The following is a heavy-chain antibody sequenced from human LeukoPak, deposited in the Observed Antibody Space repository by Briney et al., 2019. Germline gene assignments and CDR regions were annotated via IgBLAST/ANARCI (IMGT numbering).Heavy chain of an antibody. V-gene: IGHV1-2*04. Sequence: GASVKVSCKASGYTFTGYYMHWVRQAPGQGLEWMGWINPNSGGTNYAQKFQGWVTMTRDTSISTAYMELSRLRSDDTAVYYCARVDSSGFWNGMDVWGQGTTVTVSS. CDR3: ARVDSSGFWNGMDV. CDR2: INPNSGGT. J-gene: IGHJ6*02. D-gene: IGHD6-19*01. CDR1: GYTFTGYY.